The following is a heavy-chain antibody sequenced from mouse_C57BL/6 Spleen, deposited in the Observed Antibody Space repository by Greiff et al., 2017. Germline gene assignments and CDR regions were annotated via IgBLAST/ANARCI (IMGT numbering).Heavy chain of an antibody. J-gene: IGHJ1*03. CDR2: IYPGDGDT. D-gene: IGHD1-1*01. Sequence: VQLQESGPELVKPGASVKISCKASGYAFSSSWMNWVKQRPGKGLEWIGRIYPGDGDTNYNGKFKGKDTLTADKSSSTAYMQLSSLTSEDSAVYFCARDYYGSSDWYFDVWGTGTTVTVSS. V-gene: IGHV1-82*01. CDR3: ARDYYGSSDWYFDV. CDR1: GYAFSSSW.